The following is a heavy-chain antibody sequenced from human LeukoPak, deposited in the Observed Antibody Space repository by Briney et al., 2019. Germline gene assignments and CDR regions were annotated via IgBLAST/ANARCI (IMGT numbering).Heavy chain of an antibody. CDR1: GGTFSSYA. CDR3: ANGGTLGAFDI. V-gene: IGHV1-69*06. D-gene: IGHD4-23*01. CDR2: IIPIFGTA. Sequence: GASVKVSCKASGGTFSSYAISWVRQAPGQGLEWMGGIIPIFGTANYAQKFQGRVTITADKSTSTAYMELSSLRFEDTAVYYCANGGTLGAFDIWGQGTMVTVSS. J-gene: IGHJ3*02.